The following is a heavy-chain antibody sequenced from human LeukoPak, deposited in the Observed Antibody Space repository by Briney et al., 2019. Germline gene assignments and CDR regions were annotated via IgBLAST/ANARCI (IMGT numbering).Heavy chain of an antibody. V-gene: IGHV1-8*02. CDR3: ARGAYYYYHMDV. CDR1: GYTFTSYG. Sequence: ASVKVSCKASGYTFTSYGISWVRQAPGQGLEWMGWMNPNSGNTGYAQTFQGRVTMTRNTSISTAYMELSSLRFEDTAVYYCARGAYYYYHMDVWGKGTTVTVSS. J-gene: IGHJ6*03. CDR2: MNPNSGNT.